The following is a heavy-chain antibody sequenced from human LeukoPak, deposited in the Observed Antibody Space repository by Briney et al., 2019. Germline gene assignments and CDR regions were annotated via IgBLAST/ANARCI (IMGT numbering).Heavy chain of an antibody. D-gene: IGHD1-26*01. CDR2: MNPNSGNT. CDR3: AREGGGTYYLDF. CDR1: GYTFTSYD. Sequence: GASVKVSCKASGYTFTSYDINWVRQATGQGLEWMGWMNPNSGNTGYAQKFQGRVTITRNTSISTAYMELSSLRSEVTAVYYCAREGGGTYYLDFWGQGTLVTVSS. V-gene: IGHV1-8*03. J-gene: IGHJ4*02.